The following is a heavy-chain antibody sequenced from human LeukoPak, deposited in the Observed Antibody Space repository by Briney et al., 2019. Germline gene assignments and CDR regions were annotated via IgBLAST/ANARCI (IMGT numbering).Heavy chain of an antibody. V-gene: IGHV4-4*07. J-gene: IGHJ5*02. D-gene: IGHD6-13*01. CDR3: ARGRVFARGSSYWFDP. CDR1: GGSISSYY. Sequence: SETLSLTCTVSGGSISSYYWSWIRQPAGKGLEWIGRIYTSGSTNYNPSLKSRVTMSVDTSKNQFSLKLSSVTAADTAVYYCARGRVFARGSSYWFDPWGQGTLVTVSP. CDR2: IYTSGST.